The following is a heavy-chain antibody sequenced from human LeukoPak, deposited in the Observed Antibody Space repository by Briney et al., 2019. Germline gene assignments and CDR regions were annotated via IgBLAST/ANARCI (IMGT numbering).Heavy chain of an antibody. Sequence: PSETLSLTCTVSGGSISGYYWIWIRQPPGKGLEYIGYIYYSGITNYNPSLRSRVTISVDTSKNQFSLRLSSVTAADTAVYYCARWDYVGSGYREFDFWGQGTLVTVSS. D-gene: IGHD3-22*01. J-gene: IGHJ4*02. CDR1: GGSISGYY. V-gene: IGHV4-59*08. CDR3: ARWDYVGSGYREFDF. CDR2: IYYSGIT.